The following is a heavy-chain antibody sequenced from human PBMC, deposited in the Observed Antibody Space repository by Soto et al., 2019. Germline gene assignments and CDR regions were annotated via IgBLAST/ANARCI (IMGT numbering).Heavy chain of an antibody. CDR3: AIERGQIDY. CDR1: GFNFSSYG. CDR2: IWHDGSNQ. V-gene: IGHV3-33*01. Sequence: QVQQVESGGGVVQPGRSLRLSCAASGFNFSSYGMQWVRRAPGKGLEWVAVIWHDGSNQYYADSVKGRFTISRDNSNNILYLQLNSLRAEDTAVYYCAIERGQIDYWGQGTLVTVSS. J-gene: IGHJ4*02.